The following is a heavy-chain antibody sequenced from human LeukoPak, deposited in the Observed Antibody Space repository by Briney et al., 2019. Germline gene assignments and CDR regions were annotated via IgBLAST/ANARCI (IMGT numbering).Heavy chain of an antibody. CDR2: IEQDGSER. CDR1: GFTFSRYW. Sequence: SGGSLRLSRAASGFTFSRYWMTWVRQTPGKGLEWVANIEQDGSERYYVDSVKGRFTISRDNAKNSLYLEMNSLRAEDTAVYYCASQLVVVTATPSFDYWGQGTLVTVSS. J-gene: IGHJ4*02. CDR3: ASQLVVVTATPSFDY. V-gene: IGHV3-7*05. D-gene: IGHD2-21*02.